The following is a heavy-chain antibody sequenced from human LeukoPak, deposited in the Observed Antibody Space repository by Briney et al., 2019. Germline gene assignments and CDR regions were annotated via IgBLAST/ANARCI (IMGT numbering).Heavy chain of an antibody. V-gene: IGHV3-33*01. D-gene: IGHD6-19*01. Sequence: PGRSLRLSCAASGFTFSSYGMHWVRQAPGKGLEWVAVIWYDGSNKYYADSVKGRFTISRDNSKNTLYLQMNSLRAEDTAVYYCATPLGPTPAGILGYYYYGMDVWGQGTTVTVSS. J-gene: IGHJ6*02. CDR1: GFTFSSYG. CDR3: ATPLGPTPAGILGYYYYGMDV. CDR2: IWYDGSNK.